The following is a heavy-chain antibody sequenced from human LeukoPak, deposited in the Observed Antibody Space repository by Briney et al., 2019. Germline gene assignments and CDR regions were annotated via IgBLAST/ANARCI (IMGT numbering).Heavy chain of an antibody. CDR3: AKDGGLFDWYSV. Sequence: GGSLRLSCAASGLTLSAYWMYWVRQGPGKGPEWVSFINNDGSDTKYADSVKGRFTISRDNSKNTLYLQMNSLRAEDTAVYYCAKDGGLFDWYSVWGQGTLVTVSS. J-gene: IGHJ4*02. V-gene: IGHV3-74*03. D-gene: IGHD3-9*01. CDR1: GLTLSAYW. CDR2: INNDGSDT.